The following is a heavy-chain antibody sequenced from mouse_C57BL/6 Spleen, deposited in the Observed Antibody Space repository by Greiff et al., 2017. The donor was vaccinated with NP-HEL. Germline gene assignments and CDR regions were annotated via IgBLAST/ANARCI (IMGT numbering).Heavy chain of an antibody. Sequence: VQLQQSGPGLVQPSQSLSITCTVSGFSLTSYGVHWVRQSPGKGLEWLGVIWSGGSTDYNAAFISRLSISKDNSKSQVFFKMNSLQADDTAIYYCASHYYSNPSYAMDYWGQGTSVTVSS. CDR2: IWSGGST. V-gene: IGHV2-2*01. D-gene: IGHD2-5*01. J-gene: IGHJ4*01. CDR1: GFSLTSYG. CDR3: ASHYYSNPSYAMDY.